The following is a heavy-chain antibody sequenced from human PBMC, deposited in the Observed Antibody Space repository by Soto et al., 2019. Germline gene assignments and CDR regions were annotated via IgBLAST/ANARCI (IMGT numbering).Heavy chain of an antibody. Sequence: GESLKISCKGSGYSFTNYWIGRVRPMPGKGPEWMGVIYPGYSDTSYSPSFQGQVTISADKSISTAYLQWSSLKASDTAMYYCARLRNDSGDGRYFQHWGQGALVTVSS. J-gene: IGHJ1*01. D-gene: IGHD4-17*01. CDR3: ARLRNDSGDGRYFQH. CDR2: IYPGYSDT. V-gene: IGHV5-51*01. CDR1: GYSFTNYW.